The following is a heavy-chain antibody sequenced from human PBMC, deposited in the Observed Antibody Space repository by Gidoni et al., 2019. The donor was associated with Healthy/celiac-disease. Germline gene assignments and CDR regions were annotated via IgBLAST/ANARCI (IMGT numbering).Heavy chain of an antibody. V-gene: IGHV3-21*01. CDR1: GLPFSSYS. CDR2: ISSSSSYI. Sequence: EVQLVESGGGLVKPGGSLRLPCAASGLPFSSYSMNWVRQAPGKGLEWVSSISSSSSYIYYADSVKGRFTISRDNAKNSLYLQMNSLRAEDTAVYYCARAARIGARPHPLDYWGQGTLVTVSS. J-gene: IGHJ4*02. D-gene: IGHD6-6*01. CDR3: ARAARIGARPHPLDY.